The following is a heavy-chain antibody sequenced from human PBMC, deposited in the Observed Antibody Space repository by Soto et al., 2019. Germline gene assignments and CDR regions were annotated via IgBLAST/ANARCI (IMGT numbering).Heavy chain of an antibody. CDR3: AKGKLELPRGAFDI. J-gene: IGHJ3*02. Sequence: GGSLRLSCAASGFTFDDYAMHWVRQAPGKGLEWVSGISWNSGSIGYADSVKGRFTISRDNAKNSLYLQTNSLRAEDTALYYCAKGKLELPRGAFDIWGQGTMVTVSS. V-gene: IGHV3-9*01. D-gene: IGHD1-7*01. CDR1: GFTFDDYA. CDR2: ISWNSGSI.